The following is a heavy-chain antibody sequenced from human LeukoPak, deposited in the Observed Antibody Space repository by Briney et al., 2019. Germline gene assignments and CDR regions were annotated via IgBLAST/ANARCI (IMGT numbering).Heavy chain of an antibody. Sequence: GGSLRLSCAASGFTFTTNAMSWVRQAPEKGLEWVSAISGRTGATYYADSEKGRFTISRDNSKSTLYLQMDSLRAEDTAVYYSAKDSAGYCSSTSCFYDAFDLWGQGTMVTISS. CDR3: AKDSAGYCSSTSCFYDAFDL. V-gene: IGHV3-23*01. CDR2: ISGRTGAT. CDR1: GFTFTTNA. J-gene: IGHJ3*01. D-gene: IGHD2-2*01.